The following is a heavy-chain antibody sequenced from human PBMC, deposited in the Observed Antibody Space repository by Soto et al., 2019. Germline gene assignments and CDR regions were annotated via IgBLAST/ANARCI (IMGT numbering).Heavy chain of an antibody. V-gene: IGHV1-18*01. CDR3: ARLGTEGATYREDAFDM. J-gene: IGHJ3*02. Sequence: QLQLVQSGGEVKTPGASVKVSCTTSGYTFTSHGISSVRQAPGQGLEWMGWISTYNGKTDYAQKFQGRVTMTADTRRRTVYMEVRSLRSDDTAGYYWARLGTEGATYREDAFDMWGQGTKVTVSS. CDR1: GYTFTSHG. CDR2: ISTYNGKT. D-gene: IGHD1-26*01.